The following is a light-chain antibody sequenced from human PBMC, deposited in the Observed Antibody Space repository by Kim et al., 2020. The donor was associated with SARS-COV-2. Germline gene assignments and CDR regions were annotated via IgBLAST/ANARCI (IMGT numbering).Light chain of an antibody. CDR3: QQYGSHPYT. J-gene: IGKJ2*01. CDR1: QTITTW. Sequence: DIQMTQSPSTLSASVGDGVTITWRASQTITTWLAWYQQKPGRAPKLLIHKSSTLQSGVPSRFSGSGSGTEFTLTISSLQSDDFATYYCQQYGSHPYTFGQGTKLEI. V-gene: IGKV1-5*03. CDR2: KSS.